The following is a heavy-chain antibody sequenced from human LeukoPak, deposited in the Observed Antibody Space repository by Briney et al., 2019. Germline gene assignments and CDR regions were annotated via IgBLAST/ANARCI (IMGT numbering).Heavy chain of an antibody. CDR2: VYSSGTT. D-gene: IGHD1-26*01. CDR1: GGSTSSYY. CDR3: AREQWGLVDY. J-gene: IGHJ4*02. V-gene: IGHV4-59*01. Sequence: SETLSLTCTVSGGSTSSYYWNWIRQPPGKGLEWIGCVYSSGTTNYNPSLKSRLTISVDTSKKQFSLKLSSVTAADTAVYYCAREQWGLVDYWGQGILVTVSS.